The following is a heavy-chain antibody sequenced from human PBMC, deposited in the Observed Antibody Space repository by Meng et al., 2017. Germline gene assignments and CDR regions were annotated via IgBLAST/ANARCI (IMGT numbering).Heavy chain of an antibody. CDR3: ARGRARYYDSSGYTYYFDY. D-gene: IGHD3-22*01. CDR2: IWYDGSNK. Sequence: GESLKISCAASGSTFSSYGMHWVRQAPGKGLEWVAVIWYDGSNKYYADSVKGRFTISRDNSKNTLYLQMNSLRAEDTAVYYCARGRARYYDSSGYTYYFDYWGQGTLVTVSS. CDR1: GSTFSSYG. J-gene: IGHJ4*02. V-gene: IGHV3-33*01.